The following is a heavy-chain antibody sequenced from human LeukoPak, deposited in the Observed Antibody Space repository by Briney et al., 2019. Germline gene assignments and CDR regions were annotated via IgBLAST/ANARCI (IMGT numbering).Heavy chain of an antibody. CDR1: GGTFSSYA. CDR3: ARGIAARLPQNFYMDV. D-gene: IGHD6-6*01. J-gene: IGHJ6*03. Sequence: ASVKVSCKASGGTFSSYAISWVRQALGQGLEWMGRIVPIFGITNYAQKFQGRITITTDESASTTYMELSSLGSEDTAVYYCARGIAARLPQNFYMDVWGKGTTVTVSS. CDR2: IVPIFGIT. V-gene: IGHV1-69*05.